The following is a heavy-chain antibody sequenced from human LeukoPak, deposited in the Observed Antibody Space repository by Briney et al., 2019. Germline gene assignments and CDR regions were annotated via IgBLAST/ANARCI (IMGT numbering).Heavy chain of an antibody. CDR2: INHSGST. CDR1: GGSFSGYY. V-gene: IGHV4-34*01. CDR3: ARHYGSGSYYRNAYFDY. Sequence: SETLSLTCAVYGGSFSGYYWSWVRQPPGKGLEWMGEINHSGSTKYNPSLKSRVTISVDTSKNQFSLKLSSVTAADTAVYYCARHYGSGSYYRNAYFDYWGQGTLVTVSS. J-gene: IGHJ4*02. D-gene: IGHD3-10*01.